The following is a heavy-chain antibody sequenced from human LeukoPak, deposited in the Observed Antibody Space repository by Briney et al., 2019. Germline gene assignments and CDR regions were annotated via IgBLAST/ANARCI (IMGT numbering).Heavy chain of an antibody. D-gene: IGHD1-26*01. CDR3: ARDSLRELLGARDAFDI. Sequence: SQTLSLTCAISGDSVSSNSAAWNWIRQSPSRGLEWLGRTYYRSKWYNDYAVSVKSRITINPDTSKNQFSLQLNSVTPEDTAVYYCARDSLRELLGARDAFDIWGQGTMVTVSS. V-gene: IGHV6-1*01. CDR2: TYYRSKWYN. CDR1: GDSVSSNSAA. J-gene: IGHJ3*02.